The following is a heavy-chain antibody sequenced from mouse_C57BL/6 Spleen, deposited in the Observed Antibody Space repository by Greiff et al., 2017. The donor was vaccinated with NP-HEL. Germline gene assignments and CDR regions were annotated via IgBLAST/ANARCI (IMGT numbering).Heavy chain of an antibody. J-gene: IGHJ3*01. CDR1: GFNIKDDY. CDR2: IDPENGDT. V-gene: IGHV14-4*01. Sequence: VQLQQSGAELVRPGASVKLSCTASGFNIKDDYMHWVKQRPEQGLEWIGWIDPENGDTEYASKFQGKATITADTSSNTAYLQLSSLTSEDTAVYYCTTGISSSWFAYWGQGTLVTVSA. CDR3: TTGISSSWFAY. D-gene: IGHD1-1*01.